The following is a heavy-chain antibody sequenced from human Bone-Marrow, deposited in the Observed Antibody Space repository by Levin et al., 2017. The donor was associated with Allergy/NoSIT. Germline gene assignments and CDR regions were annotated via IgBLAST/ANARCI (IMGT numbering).Heavy chain of an antibody. CDR1: GFTFSSHS. CDR3: ARDHITILSLYFDY. Sequence: GESLKISCAASGFTFSSHSMNLVRQAPGKGLEWVSYISTTSSTIYYADSVKGRFTISRDNAKNSLYLHMNSLRDEDTAVYYCARDHITILSLYFDYWGPGTLVTVSS. J-gene: IGHJ4*02. CDR2: ISTTSSTI. V-gene: IGHV3-48*02. D-gene: IGHD3-9*01.